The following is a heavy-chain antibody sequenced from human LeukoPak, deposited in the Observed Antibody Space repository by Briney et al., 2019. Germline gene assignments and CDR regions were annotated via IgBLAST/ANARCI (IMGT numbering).Heavy chain of an antibody. D-gene: IGHD6-13*01. CDR2: ISGSGGST. J-gene: IGHJ4*02. CDR1: GFTFANYA. V-gene: IGHV3-23*01. CDR3: AKDQKSIAATGYDY. Sequence: GGSLRLSCAASGFTFANYAMSWVRQGPGKGLEWVSTISGSGGSTYYADSVKGRFTVSRDNSKNTLFLQMNSLRADDTAVYFCAKDQKSIAATGYDYWGQGTLVTASS.